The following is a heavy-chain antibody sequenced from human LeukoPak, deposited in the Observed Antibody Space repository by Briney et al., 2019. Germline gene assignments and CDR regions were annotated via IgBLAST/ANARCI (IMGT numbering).Heavy chain of an antibody. CDR2: IYSGGST. CDR3: AREYRGSSGWYQGY. J-gene: IGHJ4*02. V-gene: IGHV3-53*01. D-gene: IGHD6-19*01. Sequence: PGGSLRLSCAASGFIFSNYGMNWVRQAPGKGLEWVSVIYSGGSTYYADSVKGRFTISRDNSKNTLYLQMNSLRAEDTAVYYCAREYRGSSGWYQGYWGQGTLVTVSS. CDR1: GFIFSNYG.